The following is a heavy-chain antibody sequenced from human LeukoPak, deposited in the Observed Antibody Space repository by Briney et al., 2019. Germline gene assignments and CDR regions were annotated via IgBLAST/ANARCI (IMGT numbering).Heavy chain of an antibody. J-gene: IGHJ3*02. CDR2: INHSGST. Sequence: PSETLSLTCAVYGGSFSGYYWSWLRQPPGKGLEWIGEINHSGSTNYNPSLKSRVTISVDTSKNQFSLKLSSVTAADTAVYYCARDSRRIAPYAFDIWGQGTMVTVSS. V-gene: IGHV4-34*01. CDR1: GGSFSGYY. CDR3: ARDSRRIAPYAFDI.